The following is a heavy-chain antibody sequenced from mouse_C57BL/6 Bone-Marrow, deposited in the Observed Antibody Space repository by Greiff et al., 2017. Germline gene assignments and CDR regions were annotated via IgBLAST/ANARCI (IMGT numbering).Heavy chain of an antibody. D-gene: IGHD2-4*01. J-gene: IGHJ3*01. CDR2: INYDGSST. CDR3: AREELRPLAY. Sequence: EVMLVESEGGLVQPGSSMKLSCTASGFTFSDYYMAWVRQVPEKGLEWVANINYDGSSTYYLDSLKSRFIISRDNAKNILYLQMSSLKSEDTATYYCAREELRPLAYWGQGTLVTVSA. V-gene: IGHV5-16*01. CDR1: GFTFSDYY.